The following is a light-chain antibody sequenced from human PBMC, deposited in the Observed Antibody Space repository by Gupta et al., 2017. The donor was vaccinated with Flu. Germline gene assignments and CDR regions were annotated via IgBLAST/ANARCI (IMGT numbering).Light chain of an antibody. CDR1: NIGSKT. Sequence: SCVLTQPPSVSVSPGQTARITCGGNNIGSKTVHWYQQKPGQAPVLVVHDDSDRPSGIPERFSGSNSGNTATLTISRVEAGDEADYYCQVWDSSSDHGVFGGGTKLTVL. J-gene: IGLJ2*01. CDR3: QVWDSSSDHGV. V-gene: IGLV3-21*02. CDR2: DDS.